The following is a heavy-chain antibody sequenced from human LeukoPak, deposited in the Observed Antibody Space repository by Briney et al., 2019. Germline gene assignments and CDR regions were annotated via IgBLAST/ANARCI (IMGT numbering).Heavy chain of an antibody. CDR3: ANLGGGWPLVVVTA. J-gene: IGHJ4*02. Sequence: SETLSLTCTVSGGSISSSSYYWGWIRQPPGKGLEWLGSIYYDGSTYYNPSLESRVTISVDTSKNRFSLKLTSMTAADTGLYYCANLGGGWPLVVVTAWGQGTLVTVSS. CDR2: IYYDGST. CDR1: GGSISSSSYY. V-gene: IGHV4-39*07. D-gene: IGHD2-21*02.